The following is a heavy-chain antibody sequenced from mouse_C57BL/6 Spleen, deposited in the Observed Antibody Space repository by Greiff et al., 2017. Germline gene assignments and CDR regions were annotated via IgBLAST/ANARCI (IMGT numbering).Heavy chain of an antibody. Sequence: VQLKESGPGLVKPSQSLSLTCSVSGYSITSGYYWNWIRQFPENKLEWMGYIRYDGSNNYNPSLKNRISITRDTSKNQFFLKLNSVTTEDTATYYCARGLRRDYDAMDYWGQGTSVTVSS. CDR3: ARGLRRDYDAMDY. V-gene: IGHV3-6*01. CDR1: GYSITSGYY. D-gene: IGHD2-4*01. CDR2: IRYDGSN. J-gene: IGHJ4*01.